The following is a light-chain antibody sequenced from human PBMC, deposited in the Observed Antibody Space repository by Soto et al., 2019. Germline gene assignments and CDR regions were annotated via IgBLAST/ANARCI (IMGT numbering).Light chain of an antibody. Sequence: EIVMTQSPATLSVSPGERATLSCRASQSVSSNLAWYQQKPGQAPRLLIYGESTRATGIQAGFSGSGSGTDFTLTISSLQSEDFAVYYCQQYNNWPSTFGEGTKVEIK. CDR2: GES. CDR1: QSVSSN. CDR3: QQYNNWPST. J-gene: IGKJ1*01. V-gene: IGKV3-15*01.